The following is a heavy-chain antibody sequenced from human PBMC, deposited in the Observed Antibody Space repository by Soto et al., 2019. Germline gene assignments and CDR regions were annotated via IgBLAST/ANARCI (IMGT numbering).Heavy chain of an antibody. Sequence: SVKVSCKASGGTFSIYAISWVRQAPGQGLEWMGGIIPIFGTANYAQKFQGRVTITADESTSTAYMELSSLRSEDTAVYYCARGIVVVPAAIPYGMDVWGQGTTVTVSS. V-gene: IGHV1-69*13. CDR3: ARGIVVVPAAIPYGMDV. D-gene: IGHD2-2*01. CDR1: GGTFSIYA. J-gene: IGHJ6*02. CDR2: IIPIFGTA.